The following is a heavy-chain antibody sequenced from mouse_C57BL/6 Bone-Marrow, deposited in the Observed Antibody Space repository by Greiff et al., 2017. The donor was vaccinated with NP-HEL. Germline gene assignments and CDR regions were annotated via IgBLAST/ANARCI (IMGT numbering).Heavy chain of an antibody. CDR3: ARVNFDGYSLDY. Sequence: QVQLKQPGAELVMPGASVKLSCKASGYTFTSYWMHWVKQRPGQGLEWIGEIDPSDSYTNYNQKFKGKSTLTVDKSSSTAYMQLSSLTSEDSAVYYCARVNFDGYSLDYWGQGTSVTVSS. J-gene: IGHJ4*01. D-gene: IGHD2-3*01. V-gene: IGHV1-69*01. CDR1: GYTFTSYW. CDR2: IDPSDSYT.